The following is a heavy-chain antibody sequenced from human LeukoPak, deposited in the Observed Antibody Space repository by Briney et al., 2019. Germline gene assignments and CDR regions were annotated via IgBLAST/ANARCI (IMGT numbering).Heavy chain of an antibody. CDR1: GGTFSSYA. J-gene: IGHJ4*02. Sequence: VASVKVSCKASGGTFSSYAISWVRQAPGQGLEWMGRIIPILGIANYAQKFQGRVTITADKSTSTAYMELSSLRSEDTAVYYCARGTHLKDGYNYDYWGQGTLVTVSS. V-gene: IGHV1-69*04. D-gene: IGHD5-24*01. CDR2: IIPILGIA. CDR3: ARGTHLKDGYNYDY.